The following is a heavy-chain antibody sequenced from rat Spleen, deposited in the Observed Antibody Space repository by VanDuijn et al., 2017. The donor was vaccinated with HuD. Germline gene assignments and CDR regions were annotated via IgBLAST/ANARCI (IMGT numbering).Heavy chain of an antibody. Sequence: EVQLVESGGGLVQPGRSLKLSCAASGFTFSNYGMAWVRQAPTKGLEWVATISYDGSSTYYRYSVKGRFTISRDNAKRTLYLQMDSLRSEDTATYYCARHETEGFAYWGQGTLVTVSS. CDR2: ISYDGSST. CDR1: GFTFSNYG. J-gene: IGHJ3*01. D-gene: IGHD1-11*01. CDR3: ARHETEGFAY. V-gene: IGHV5-29*01.